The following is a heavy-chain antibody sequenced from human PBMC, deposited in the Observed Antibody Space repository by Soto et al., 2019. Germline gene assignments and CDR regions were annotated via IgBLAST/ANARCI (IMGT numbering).Heavy chain of an antibody. D-gene: IGHD4-4*01. J-gene: IGHJ4*02. CDR2: IYHSGST. CDR1: GDSITRWSYS. V-gene: IGHV4-30-2*01. Sequence: PSETLSLTCAVSGDSITRWSYSYSWIRQPPGKGLEWIGYIYHSGSTYYNPSLKSRVTISVDRSKNQFSLKLSSVTAADTAVYYCARQYSIQFDYWGQGTLVTVSS. CDR3: ARQYSIQFDY.